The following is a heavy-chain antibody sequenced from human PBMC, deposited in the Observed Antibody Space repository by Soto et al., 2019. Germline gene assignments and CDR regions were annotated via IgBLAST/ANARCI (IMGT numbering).Heavy chain of an antibody. V-gene: IGHV3-33*01. J-gene: IGHJ6*02. CDR2: IWYDGSNK. D-gene: IGHD2-2*02. CDR1: GFTFSSYG. CDR3: ARDGMCSSTSCYSYYYYGMDV. Sequence: VGSLRLSCAASGFTFSSYGMHWVRQAPGKGLEWVAVIWYDGSNKYYADSVKGRFTISRDNSKNTLYLQMNSLRAEDTAVYYCARDGMCSSTSCYSYYYYGMDVWGQGTTVTVSS.